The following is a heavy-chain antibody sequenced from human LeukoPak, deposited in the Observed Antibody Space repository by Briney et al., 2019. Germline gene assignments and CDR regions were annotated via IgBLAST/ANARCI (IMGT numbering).Heavy chain of an antibody. CDR3: ARSTLYDILTGYYFDY. D-gene: IGHD3-9*01. V-gene: IGHV3-11*03. CDR1: GFTFSDYH. J-gene: IGHJ4*02. Sequence: PGASLRLSCVASGFTFSDYHMGWIRQAPGKGLEWVSYISSSSSYTNYADSVKGRFTISRDSAKNSLYLQMNSLRAEDTAVYYCARSTLYDILTGYYFDYWGQGTLVTVSS. CDR2: ISSSSSYT.